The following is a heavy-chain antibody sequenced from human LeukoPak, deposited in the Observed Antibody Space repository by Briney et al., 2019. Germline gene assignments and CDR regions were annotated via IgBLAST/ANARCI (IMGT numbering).Heavy chain of an antibody. D-gene: IGHD1-26*01. CDR1: GGSFSGYY. CDR2: INHSGST. J-gene: IGHJ4*02. V-gene: IGHV4-34*01. Sequence: SETLFLTCAVYGGSFSGYYWNWIRQPPGKGLEWIGEINHSGSTYYNPSLKSRVTISADTSKNQFSLKLSSVTAADTAVYYCARSGGSYRKPSPWYFGYWGQGTLVTVSS. CDR3: ARSGGSYRKPSPWYFGY.